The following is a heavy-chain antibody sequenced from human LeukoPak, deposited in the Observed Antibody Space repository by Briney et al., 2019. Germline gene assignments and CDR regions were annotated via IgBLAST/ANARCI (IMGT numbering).Heavy chain of an antibody. Sequence: ASVKVSCKASGYTFTGYYMHWVRQAPGQGLEWMGWINPNSGGTNYAQKFQGRVTMTRDTSISTAYMELSRLRSDDTAVYYCARGEDIVVVPAATLDYWGQETLVTVSS. CDR3: ARGEDIVVVPAATLDY. V-gene: IGHV1-2*02. CDR1: GYTFTGYY. J-gene: IGHJ4*02. CDR2: INPNSGGT. D-gene: IGHD2-2*01.